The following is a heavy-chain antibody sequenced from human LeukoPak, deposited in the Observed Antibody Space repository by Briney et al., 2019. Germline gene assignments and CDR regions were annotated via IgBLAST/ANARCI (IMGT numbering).Heavy chain of an antibody. V-gene: IGHV3-7*03. CDR2: IKQDGSEK. CDR3: VREDSSGAFDI. D-gene: IGHD3-22*01. CDR1: GLTFSSYW. Sequence: GGSLRLSCAVSGLTFSSYWMSWVRQAPGKGLEWVANIKQDGSEKYYVDSVKGRFTISRDNAKNSLYLQMNSLRAEDTAVYYCVREDSSGAFDIWGQGTMVTVSS. J-gene: IGHJ3*02.